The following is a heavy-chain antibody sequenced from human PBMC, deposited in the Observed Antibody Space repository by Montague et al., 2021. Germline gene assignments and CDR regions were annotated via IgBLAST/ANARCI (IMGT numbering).Heavy chain of an antibody. CDR1: GFTFRGAW. CDR3: TTGVVLLYH. J-gene: IGHJ4*02. V-gene: IGHV3-15*01. CDR2: IKSKIGGGTA. Sequence: SLRLSCAASGFTFRGAWMTWVRQAPGRGLEWVGRIKSKIGGGTADHATPVKGRFSPSRDDSKNMLYLQMNSLKTEDTAVYYCTTGVVLLYHWGQGTQVIVSS. D-gene: IGHD3-10*02.